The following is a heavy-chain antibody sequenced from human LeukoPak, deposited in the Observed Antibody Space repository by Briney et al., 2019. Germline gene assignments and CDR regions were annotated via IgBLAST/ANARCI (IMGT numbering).Heavy chain of an antibody. D-gene: IGHD5-24*01. V-gene: IGHV4-34*01. J-gene: IGHJ4*02. Sequence: SETLSLTCAVYGGSFSGYYWSWIRQPPGKGLEWIGEINHSGSTNYNPSLKSRVTISVDTSKNQFSLKLSSVTAADTAVYYCARRRLQFPFDYWGQGTLVTLSS. CDR2: INHSGST. CDR1: GGSFSGYY. CDR3: ARRRLQFPFDY.